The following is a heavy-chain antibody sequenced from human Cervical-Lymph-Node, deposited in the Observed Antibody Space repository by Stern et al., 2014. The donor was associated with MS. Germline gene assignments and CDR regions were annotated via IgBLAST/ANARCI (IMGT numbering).Heavy chain of an antibody. D-gene: IGHD3-16*02. Sequence: QVQLQESGPGLVKPSETLSLMCSVSSCFIGNNYLSWIRQPPGKGLEWIGHLYYSGSTCYNPSLKSPVTISLDTSKNQLSLRLSSVTAADTAVYYCARAGPYDYIWGNFRHRAFYFDSWGQGALVTVSS. CDR3: ARAGPYDYIWGNFRHRAFYFDS. CDR1: SCFIGNNY. CDR2: LYYSGST. V-gene: IGHV4-59*01. J-gene: IGHJ4*02.